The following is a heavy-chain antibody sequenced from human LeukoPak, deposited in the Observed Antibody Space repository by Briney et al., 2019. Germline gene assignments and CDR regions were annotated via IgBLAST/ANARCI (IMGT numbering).Heavy chain of an antibody. Sequence: PSETLSLTCAVYGGSFSGYYWSWIRQPPGKGLEWIGEINHSGSTNYNPSLKSRVTISVDTSKNQFSLKLSSVTAADTAVYYCARGPKRCSGGSCYSKWFDPWGQGTLVTVSS. V-gene: IGHV4-34*01. J-gene: IGHJ5*02. D-gene: IGHD2-15*01. CDR1: GGSFSGYY. CDR3: ARGPKRCSGGSCYSKWFDP. CDR2: INHSGST.